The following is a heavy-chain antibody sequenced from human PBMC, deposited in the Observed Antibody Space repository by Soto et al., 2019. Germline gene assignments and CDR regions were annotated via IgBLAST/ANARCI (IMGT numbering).Heavy chain of an antibody. CDR3: VGEDTAMVSRHTWDY. D-gene: IGHD5-18*01. J-gene: IGHJ4*02. Sequence: QVQLVESGGGVVQPGRSLRLSCAASGFTFSSYAMHWVRQAPGKGLEWVAVISYDGSNKYYADSVKGRFTISRDNSKNTLYLQMNSLRAEDTAVYYCVGEDTAMVSRHTWDYWGQGTLVTVSS. CDR1: GFTFSSYA. CDR2: ISYDGSNK. V-gene: IGHV3-30-3*01.